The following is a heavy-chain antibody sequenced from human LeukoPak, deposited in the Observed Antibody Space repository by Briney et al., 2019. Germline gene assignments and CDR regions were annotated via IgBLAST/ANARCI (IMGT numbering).Heavy chain of an antibody. D-gene: IGHD4-23*01. V-gene: IGHV4-39*02. CDR3: AREGGNQGSPYFDY. CDR2: IYYSGST. Sequence: SETLSLTCTVSGGSISSSSYYWGWIRQPPGKGLEWIGSIYYSGSTYYNPSLKSRVTISVDTSKNQFSLKLNSVTAADTAVYYCAREGGNQGSPYFDYWGQGNLVTVSS. CDR1: GGSISSSSYY. J-gene: IGHJ4*02.